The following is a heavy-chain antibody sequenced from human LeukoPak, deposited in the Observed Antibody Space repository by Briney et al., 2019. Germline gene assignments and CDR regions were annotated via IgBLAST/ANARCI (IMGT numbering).Heavy chain of an antibody. Sequence: ASVKVSCKASGGTFSSYAISWVRQAPGQGLEWMGRIFPIFATANYAQKFQGRVTITADESTSTAYMGLSSLRSEDTAVYYCARESGSYEAYFDYWGQGTLVTVSS. D-gene: IGHD1-26*01. CDR3: ARESGSYEAYFDY. V-gene: IGHV1-69*13. CDR2: IFPIFATA. CDR1: GGTFSSYA. J-gene: IGHJ4*02.